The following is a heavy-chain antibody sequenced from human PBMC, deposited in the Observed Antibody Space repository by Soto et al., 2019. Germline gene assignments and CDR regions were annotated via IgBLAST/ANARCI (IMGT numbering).Heavy chain of an antibody. CDR3: ARGPLIAAAGGFDY. Sequence: SETLSLTCAVYGGSFSGYYWSWIRQPPGKGLEWIGEINHSGSTNYNPSLKSRVTISVDTSKNQFSLKLSSVTAADTAVYYCARGPLIAAAGGFDYWGQGTLVTVSS. D-gene: IGHD6-13*01. CDR1: GGSFSGYY. J-gene: IGHJ4*02. V-gene: IGHV4-34*01. CDR2: INHSGST.